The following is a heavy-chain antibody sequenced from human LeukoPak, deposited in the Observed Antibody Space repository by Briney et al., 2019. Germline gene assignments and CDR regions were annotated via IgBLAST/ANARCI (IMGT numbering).Heavy chain of an antibody. CDR3: ARHYYDSSGGLDS. J-gene: IGHJ5*01. V-gene: IGHV5-51*01. Sequence: GESLKISCKGSGYSFSNYWIAWVRQMPGKGLEWMGIIYPADSDTRYSPSFQGQVTISADKSISTAYLRWSSLKGSDTAMYYCARHYYDSSGGLDSWGDRKLVTVSS. CDR1: GYSFSNYW. D-gene: IGHD3-22*01. CDR2: IYPADSDT.